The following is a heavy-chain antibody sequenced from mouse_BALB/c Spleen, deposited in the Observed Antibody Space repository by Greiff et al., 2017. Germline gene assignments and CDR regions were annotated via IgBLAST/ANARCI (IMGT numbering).Heavy chain of an antibody. CDR1: GFTFSSYA. V-gene: IGHV5-9-4*01. CDR3: AREDYAMDY. J-gene: IGHJ4*01. Sequence: EVQVVESGGGLVKPGGSLKLSCAASGFTFSSYAMSWVRQSPEKRLEWVAEISSGGSYTYYPDTVTGRFTISRDNAKNTLYLEMSSLRSEDTAMYYCAREDYAMDYWGQGTSVTVSS. CDR2: ISSGGSYT.